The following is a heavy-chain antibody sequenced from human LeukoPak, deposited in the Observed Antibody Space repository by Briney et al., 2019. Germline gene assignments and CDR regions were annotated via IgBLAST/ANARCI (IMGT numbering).Heavy chain of an antibody. CDR2: ISAYNGNT. J-gene: IGHJ4*02. CDR3: ARDQRPYGSGSYPDY. D-gene: IGHD3-10*01. CDR1: GYTFTIYG. V-gene: IGHV1-18*01. Sequence: ASVKVSCKASGYTFTIYGISWVRQAPGQGLEWMGWISAYNGNTNYAQKLQGRVTMTTDTSTSTAYMELRSLRSDDTAVYYCARDQRPYGSGSYPDYWGQGTLVTVSS.